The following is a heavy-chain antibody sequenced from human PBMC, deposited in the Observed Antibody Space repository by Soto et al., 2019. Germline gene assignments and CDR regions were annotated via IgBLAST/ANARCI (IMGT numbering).Heavy chain of an antibody. CDR2: ISSSSSTI. V-gene: IGHV3-48*02. CDR1: GFTFSSYS. D-gene: IGHD2-2*01. J-gene: IGHJ2*01. Sequence: GGSLRLSCAASGFTFSSYSMNWVRQAPGKGLEWVSYISSSSSTIYYADSVKGRFTISRDNAKNSLYLQMNSLRDEDTAVYYCARDWRVGQGHRSYWYFDLWGRGTLVTVSS. CDR3: ARDWRVGQGHRSYWYFDL.